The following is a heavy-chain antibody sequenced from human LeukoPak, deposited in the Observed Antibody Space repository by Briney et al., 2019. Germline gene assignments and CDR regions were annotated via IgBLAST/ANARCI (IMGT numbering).Heavy chain of an antibody. D-gene: IGHD3-22*01. V-gene: IGHV1-8*01. CDR3: ARVIGRRGGYAFLY. Sequence: GASVKVSCKASGYTFTSYDLNWVRQATGQGLEWVGWMNPKNGGTDYAQKFQGRVTMTRNTSITTAYMELSSLRPEDTAVYYCARVIGRRGGYAFLYWGQGTLVTVSS. J-gene: IGHJ4*02. CDR2: MNPKNGGT. CDR1: GYTFTSYD.